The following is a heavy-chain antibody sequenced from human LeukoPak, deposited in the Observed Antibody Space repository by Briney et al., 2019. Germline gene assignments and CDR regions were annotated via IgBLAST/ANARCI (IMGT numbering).Heavy chain of an antibody. V-gene: IGHV3-30*04. CDR3: ARDSGRITMIA. D-gene: IGHD3-22*01. J-gene: IGHJ4*02. Sequence: GGSLRLSCAASGFTFSSYAMHWVRQAPGKGLEWVAVISYDGSNKYYADSVKGRFTISRDNSKNTLYLQMNSLRAEDTALYYCARDSGRITMIAWGQGTLVTVSS. CDR1: GFTFSSYA. CDR2: ISYDGSNK.